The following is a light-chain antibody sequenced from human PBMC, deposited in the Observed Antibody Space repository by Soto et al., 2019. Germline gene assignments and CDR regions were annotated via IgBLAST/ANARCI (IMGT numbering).Light chain of an antibody. J-gene: IGKJ2*01. V-gene: IGKV4-1*01. CDR2: WAS. CDR1: QSILYSSNNKNY. CDR3: QQYYGPPHT. Sequence: DIVMTQSPDSLAVSLGERATINCKSSQSILYSSNNKNYLAWYQEKPGQPPKLLIYWASTREYGVPDQFSGAGSGTDFTLTISSLQAEDAAVYCCQQYYGPPHTFGQGTKLEIK.